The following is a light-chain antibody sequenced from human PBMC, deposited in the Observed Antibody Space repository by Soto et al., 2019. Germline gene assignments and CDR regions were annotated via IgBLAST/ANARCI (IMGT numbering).Light chain of an antibody. V-gene: IGKV3-20*01. CDR1: QRVSSGY. Sequence: EIVFTQSPGTLSLSPGERATLSCRASQRVSSGYLAWYQQKPGQAPRLLIYGASNRATDIPDRFSGRGSGTDFTLTISRLEPEDFAVYYCQQYGSSPPSGTFGQGTRLEIK. J-gene: IGKJ5*01. CDR2: GAS. CDR3: QQYGSSPPSGT.